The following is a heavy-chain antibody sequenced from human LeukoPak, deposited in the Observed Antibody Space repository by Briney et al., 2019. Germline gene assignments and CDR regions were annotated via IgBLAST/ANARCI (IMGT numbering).Heavy chain of an antibody. Sequence: GGSLRLSCAASGFTFSKSAMTWVRQGPGGGLEFVASIIYSGGATSYADSVNGRFTIYRDNSKNTLYLQMTRLRAEDTALYYCAKDGLYYDGSEHVYYFDSWGQGTLVTVSS. V-gene: IGHV3-23*01. CDR2: IIYSGGAT. D-gene: IGHD3-22*01. CDR1: GFTFSKSA. J-gene: IGHJ4*02. CDR3: AKDGLYYDGSEHVYYFDS.